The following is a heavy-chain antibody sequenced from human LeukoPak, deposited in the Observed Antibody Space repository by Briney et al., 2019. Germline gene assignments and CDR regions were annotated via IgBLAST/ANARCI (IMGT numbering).Heavy chain of an antibody. V-gene: IGHV3-7*01. J-gene: IGHJ5*02. CDR2: IKQDGSEK. CDR1: GFTFSSFW. D-gene: IGHD2-21*02. CDR3: ARDRCGGDCSPGWFDP. Sequence: GGSLRLSCAASGFTFSSFWMSWVRQSPGKGLEWVANIKQDGSEKCYVDSVKGRFTISRDNAKNSLYLQMNSLRAEDTAVYYCARDRCGGDCSPGWFDPWGQGTLVTVSS.